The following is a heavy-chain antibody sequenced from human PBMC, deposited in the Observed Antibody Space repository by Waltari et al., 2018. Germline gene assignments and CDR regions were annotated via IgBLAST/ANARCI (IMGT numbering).Heavy chain of an antibody. CDR1: GFTFRSYW. CDR2: IKQDGSEK. CDR3: AREKQGRGHLGYFDY. V-gene: IGHV3-7*03. D-gene: IGHD3-10*01. Sequence: EVQLVESGGGLVQPGGSLRLSCAASGFTFRSYWMSWVRQAPGKGLEWVDNIKQDGSEKSYVDSVKGRFTISRDNAKNSLYLQMNSLRAEDTAVYYCAREKQGRGHLGYFDYWGQGTLVTVSS. J-gene: IGHJ4*02.